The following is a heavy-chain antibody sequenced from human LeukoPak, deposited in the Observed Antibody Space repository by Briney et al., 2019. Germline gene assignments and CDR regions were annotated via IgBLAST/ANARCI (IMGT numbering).Heavy chain of an antibody. J-gene: IGHJ4*02. CDR1: GYTFTSYY. V-gene: IGHV1-2*02. Sequence: ASVKVSCKASGYTFTSYYMHWVRQAPGQGLEWMGWINPNSGGINYAQKFRGRVTMTRDTSINTAYMELNSLISDDTAFYYCATIGSCDSTRCSPTKWGQGTLVTVS. CDR3: ATIGSCDSTRCSPTK. D-gene: IGHD2-2*01. CDR2: INPNSGGI.